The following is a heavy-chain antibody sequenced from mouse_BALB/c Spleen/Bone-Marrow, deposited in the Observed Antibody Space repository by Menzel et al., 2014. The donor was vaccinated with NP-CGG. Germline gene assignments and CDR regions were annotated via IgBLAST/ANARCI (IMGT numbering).Heavy chain of an antibody. D-gene: IGHD2-4*01. CDR3: ARGYDYDFDY. V-gene: IGHV5-6-5*01. J-gene: IGHJ2*01. CDR2: ISSGGSA. Sequence: VMLVESGGGLVKPGGSLKLSCAASGFTFSNFAMSWVRQTPDKRLGWVASISSGGSAYYPDSVKGRLSISRDNARDILFLQMSSLRSEDTAMYYCARGYDYDFDYWGQGTTLTVSS. CDR1: GFTFSNFA.